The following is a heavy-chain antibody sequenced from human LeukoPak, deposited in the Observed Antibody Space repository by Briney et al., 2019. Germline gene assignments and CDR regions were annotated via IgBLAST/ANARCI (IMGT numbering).Heavy chain of an antibody. CDR2: IYYSGST. J-gene: IGHJ4*02. Sequence: SETLSLTGTVSGGSISSSYYYWSWIRQHPGDGLEWIGYIYYSGSTYHNPSLKSRVTISIDTSKDQFSLKLSSVTAADTAVYYCARAGGFFSPFGYWGQGTLVTVSS. V-gene: IGHV4-31*03. D-gene: IGHD3-16*01. CDR3: ARAGGFFSPFGY. CDR1: GGSISSSYYY.